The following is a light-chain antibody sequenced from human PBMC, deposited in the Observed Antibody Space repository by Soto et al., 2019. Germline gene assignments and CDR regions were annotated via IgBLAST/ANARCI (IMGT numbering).Light chain of an antibody. J-gene: IGKJ4*01. Sequence: EIVLTQSPATLSLSPGESATLSCRASQRVRSYLAWYQQKPGQAPRLLIYDASTRAPGIPARFSGSGSETDFTLNISRLEPENFALYYCQQGSKWPPLIFGGGTRVDIK. CDR1: QRVRSY. CDR2: DAS. CDR3: QQGSKWPPLI. V-gene: IGKV3-11*01.